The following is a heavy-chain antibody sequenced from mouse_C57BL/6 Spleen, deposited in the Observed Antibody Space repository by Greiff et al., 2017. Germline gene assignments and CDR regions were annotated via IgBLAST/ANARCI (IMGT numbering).Heavy chain of an antibody. CDR1: GYAFSSYW. CDR3: ARSAYGNYYFDY. J-gene: IGHJ2*01. CDR2: IYPGDGDT. V-gene: IGHV1-80*01. D-gene: IGHD2-1*01. Sequence: VQLQQSGAELVKPGASVKISCKASGYAFSSYWMNWVKQRPGKGLEWIGQIYPGDGDTNYNGKFKGKATLTADKSSSTAYMQLSSLTSEDSAVYFWARSAYGNYYFDYWGQGTTLTVSS.